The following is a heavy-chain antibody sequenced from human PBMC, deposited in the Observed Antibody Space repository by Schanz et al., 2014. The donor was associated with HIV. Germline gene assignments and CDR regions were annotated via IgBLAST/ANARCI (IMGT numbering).Heavy chain of an antibody. Sequence: EVQLLEFGGGLVQPGGSLRLSCEASGFTYNSYAMSWVRQAPGRGLEWVSTISGSGSVTYFADSVKGRFTISRDNFKNTLYLQMNSLRDEDTAVYYCAKDLKYEVLLYDCFDHWGQGTLVTVSS. CDR2: ISGSGSVT. CDR3: AKDLKYEVLLYDCFDH. CDR1: GFTYNSYA. D-gene: IGHD2-8*01. V-gene: IGHV3-23*01. J-gene: IGHJ4*02.